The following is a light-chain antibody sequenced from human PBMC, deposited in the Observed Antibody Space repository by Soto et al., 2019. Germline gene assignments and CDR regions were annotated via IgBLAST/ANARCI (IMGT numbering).Light chain of an antibody. CDR2: VNS. J-gene: IGLJ2*01. V-gene: IGLV1-40*01. CDR3: PSYASSVRVV. CDR1: SSNIGAGYN. Sequence: QSVLTQPPSVSGAPGQRVTISCTGSSSNIGAGYNVHWYQHLPGTAPKLLIYVNSNRPSGVPDRFSGSKSGTSASLAITGLQAEDETNYYCPSYASSVRVVFGGGPKLTVL.